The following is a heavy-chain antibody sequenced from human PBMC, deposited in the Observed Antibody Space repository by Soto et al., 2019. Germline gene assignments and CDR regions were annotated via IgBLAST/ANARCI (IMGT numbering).Heavy chain of an antibody. CDR3: AREGVVANDY. CDR2: IYDSGST. Sequence: QVQLQESGPGLVKPSQTLSLTCTVSGGSISSGDYYWSWIRQPPGKGLEWIGYIYDSGSTYYKPSLKIPVTISGDTSKNQFSLKLSSVTAADTAVYYCAREGVVANDYWGQGTLVTVSS. J-gene: IGHJ4*02. CDR1: GGSISSGDYY. V-gene: IGHV4-30-4*01. D-gene: IGHD2-15*01.